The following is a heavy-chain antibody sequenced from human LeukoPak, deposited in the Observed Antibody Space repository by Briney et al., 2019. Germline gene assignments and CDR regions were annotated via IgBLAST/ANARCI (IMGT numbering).Heavy chain of an antibody. CDR3: ARGQNYYDSSGYYNYYYGMDV. CDR2: IGTAGDT. CDR1: GFTFSSYD. V-gene: IGHV3-13*01. D-gene: IGHD3-22*01. J-gene: IGHJ6*02. Sequence: PGGSLRLSCAASGFTFSSYDMHWVRQATGKGLEWVSAIGTAGDTYYPGSVKGRFTISRENAKNSLYLQMNSLRAGDTAVYYCARGQNYYDSSGYYNYYYGMDVWGQGTTVTVSS.